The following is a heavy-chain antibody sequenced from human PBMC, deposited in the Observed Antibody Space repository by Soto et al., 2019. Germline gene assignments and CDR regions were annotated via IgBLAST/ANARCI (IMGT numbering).Heavy chain of an antibody. V-gene: IGHV3-30-3*01. D-gene: IGHD3-3*01. J-gene: IGHJ4*02. CDR1: GFTLSSFS. CDR2: ISYDGSNK. CDR3: ARDSDFWSGYTLDY. Sequence: PGGSLRLSCAASGFTLSSFSMHWVRRAPGKGLEWVAVISYDGSNKYYADSVKGRFTISRDNSKNTLYLQMNSLRAEDTAVYYCARDSDFWSGYTLDYWGQGTLVTVSS.